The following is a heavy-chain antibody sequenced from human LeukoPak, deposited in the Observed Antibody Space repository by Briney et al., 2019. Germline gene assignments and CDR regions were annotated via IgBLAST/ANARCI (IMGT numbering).Heavy chain of an antibody. D-gene: IGHD1-14*01. J-gene: IGHJ5*02. CDR3: ARNPVRISGGGPHWFDP. V-gene: IGHV3-21*01. CDR1: GFSLNNNG. CDR2: ISSTRTYI. Sequence: GVLRLSCAASGFSLNNNGMNWVRQAPGKGLEWVSSISSTRTYIYYADSVRGRFTISRDNSRNSLYLQMNSLGAEDTAVYYCARNPVRISGGGPHWFDPWGQGTLVTVSS.